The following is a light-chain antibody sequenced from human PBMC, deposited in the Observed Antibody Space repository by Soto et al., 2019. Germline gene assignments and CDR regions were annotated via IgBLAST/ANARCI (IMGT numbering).Light chain of an antibody. J-gene: IGKJ1*01. Sequence: IHRTQSPSSLSASVGDPVTITCRASQNIDMYLNWYQQKPGKAPRVLISGASNLQSGVPSRFSGSGSGTDFTLTISSLQSEDFASYFCQHTFNSPPWTFGQGTKVDI. V-gene: IGKV1-39*01. CDR3: QHTFNSPPWT. CDR1: QNIDMY. CDR2: GAS.